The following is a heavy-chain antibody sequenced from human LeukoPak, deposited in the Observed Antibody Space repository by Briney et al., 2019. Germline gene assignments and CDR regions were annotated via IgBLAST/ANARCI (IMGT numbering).Heavy chain of an antibody. CDR3: AKNYYDFWSGYSDRYAFDI. CDR1: GGSISSGGYY. CDR2: IYHSGST. Sequence: SQTLSLTCTVSGGSISSGGYYWSWIRQPPGKGLEWIGYIYHSGSTYYNPSLKSRVTISVDTSKNQFSLKLSSVTAADTAVYYCAKNYYDFWSGYSDRYAFDIWGQGTMVTVSS. J-gene: IGHJ3*02. V-gene: IGHV4-30-2*01. D-gene: IGHD3-3*01.